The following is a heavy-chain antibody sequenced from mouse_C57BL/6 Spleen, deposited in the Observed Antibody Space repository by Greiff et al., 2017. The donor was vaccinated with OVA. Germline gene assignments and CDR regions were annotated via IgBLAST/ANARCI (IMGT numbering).Heavy chain of an antibody. J-gene: IGHJ2*01. V-gene: IGHV1-26*01. CDR1: GYTFTDYY. CDR3: AIFRGYGNYVGY. Sequence: EVQLQQSGPELVKPGASVKISCKASGYTFTDYYMNWVKQSHGKSLEWIGDINPNNGGTSYNQKFKGKATLTVDKSSSTAYMELRSLTSEDSAVDYCAIFRGYGNYVGYWGQGTTLTVSS. CDR2: INPNNGGT. D-gene: IGHD2-1*01.